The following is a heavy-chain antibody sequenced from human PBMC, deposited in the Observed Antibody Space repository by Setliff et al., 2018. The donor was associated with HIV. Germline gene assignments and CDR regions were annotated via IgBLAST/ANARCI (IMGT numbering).Heavy chain of an antibody. V-gene: IGHV3-30*02. J-gene: IGHJ4*02. CDR3: GKDRTDVAATIANY. D-gene: IGHD5-12*01. Sequence: RLSCAASGFTFSNSGIHWVRQAPGKGLEWVAFIRYDGIIEHYRDSVRGRFTISRDNSKNTAYLQMNSLRAEDTAVYYCGKDRTDVAATIANYWGQGTLVTVSS. CDR1: GFTFSNSG. CDR2: IRYDGIIE.